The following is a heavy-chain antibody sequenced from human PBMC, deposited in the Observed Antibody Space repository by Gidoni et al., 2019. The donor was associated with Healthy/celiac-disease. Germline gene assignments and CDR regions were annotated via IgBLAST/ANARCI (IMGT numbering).Heavy chain of an antibody. D-gene: IGHD6-19*01. Sequence: EVQLVESGGGLVQPGGSLRLSCASSGFTVSRNYMSWVRQAPGQGLELFSVIYSVGSTYSADSLKGRFTISRDNSKNTLYLQMNSLRAEDTAVYYCARERGWPGAFDIWGQGTMVTVSS. V-gene: IGHV3-66*01. CDR2: IYSVGST. J-gene: IGHJ3*02. CDR3: ARERGWPGAFDI. CDR1: GFTVSRNY.